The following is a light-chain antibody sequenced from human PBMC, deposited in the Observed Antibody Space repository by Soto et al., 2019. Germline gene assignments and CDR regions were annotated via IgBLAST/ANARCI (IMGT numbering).Light chain of an antibody. CDR2: GAS. CDR3: QQYGSSGT. V-gene: IGKV3-20*01. CDR1: QSVSSF. J-gene: IGKJ1*01. Sequence: EIVLTQSPATLSVSPGERATVSCRASQSVSSFLAWYQQKPGQAPRRLIYGASNRATGIPDRFSGSGSGTDFTLTISRLEPEDFAVYYCQQYGSSGTFGQGTKVDIK.